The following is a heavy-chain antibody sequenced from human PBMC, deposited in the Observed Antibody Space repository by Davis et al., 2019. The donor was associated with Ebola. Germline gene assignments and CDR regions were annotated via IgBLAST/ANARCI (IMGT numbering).Heavy chain of an antibody. CDR3: AREWPRYYYGMDV. D-gene: IGHD5-24*01. Sequence: ASVKVSCKASGYTFTGYYMHWVRQAPGQGLEWMGIINPSGGSTSYAQKFQGRVTMTRDTSTSTVYMELNSLRAEDTAVYYCAREWPRYYYGMDVWGQGTTVTVSS. J-gene: IGHJ6*02. V-gene: IGHV1-46*01. CDR1: GYTFTGYY. CDR2: INPSGGST.